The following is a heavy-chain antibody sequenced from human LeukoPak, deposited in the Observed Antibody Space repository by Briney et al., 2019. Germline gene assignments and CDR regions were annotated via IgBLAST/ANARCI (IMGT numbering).Heavy chain of an antibody. Sequence: KSSETLSLTCTVSGGSISSGNHYWSWIRQTPGKGLEWIGYIYYSGSTNFNPSLKSRVTISVDTSKNQFSLKMSSVTAADTAVYFCTRCRPPGYYYDYYMDVWGKATTVT. V-gene: IGHV4-61*01. J-gene: IGHJ6*03. CDR1: GGSISSGNHY. CDR2: IYYSGST. CDR3: TRCRPPGYYYDYYMDV.